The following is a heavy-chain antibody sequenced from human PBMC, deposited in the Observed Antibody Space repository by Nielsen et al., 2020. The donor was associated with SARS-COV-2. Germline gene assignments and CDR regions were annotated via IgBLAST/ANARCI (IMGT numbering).Heavy chain of an antibody. CDR3: ARVNPTSGSWFDAFDI. J-gene: IGHJ3*02. CDR1: GFSFSDSS. Sequence: GGSLRLSCAASGFSFSDSSMHWVRQASGKGLEWLGRIRSKTNDYATEYPASLKGRFIISRDDSKNTAYLLMNSLKIDDTAVYYCARVNPTSGSWFDAFDIWGQGTLVTVSS. CDR2: IRSKTNDYAT. V-gene: IGHV3-73*01. D-gene: IGHD1-26*01.